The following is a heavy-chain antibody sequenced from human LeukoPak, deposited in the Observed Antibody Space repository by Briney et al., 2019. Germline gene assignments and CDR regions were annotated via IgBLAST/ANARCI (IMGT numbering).Heavy chain of an antibody. Sequence: GGSLSLSCAASGFTLSSYSMNWLRQAPGKGLEWVSSISSSSSYIYYADSVKGRFTISRDNAKNSLYLQMNSLRAEDTAVFYCAREAYGEYGSGSAFDIWGQGTMVTVSS. J-gene: IGHJ3*02. CDR1: GFTLSSYS. CDR3: AREAYGEYGSGSAFDI. D-gene: IGHD4-17*01. CDR2: ISSSSSYI. V-gene: IGHV3-21*01.